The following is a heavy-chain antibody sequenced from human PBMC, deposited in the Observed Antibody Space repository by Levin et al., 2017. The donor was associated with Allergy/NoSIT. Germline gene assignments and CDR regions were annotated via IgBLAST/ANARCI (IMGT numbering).Heavy chain of an antibody. D-gene: IGHD2-2*01. J-gene: IGHJ4*02. CDR2: IRSKAYGGTT. CDR1: GFTFGDYA. V-gene: IGHV3-49*03. Sequence: GGSLRLSCTASGFTFGDYAMSWFRQAPGKGLEWVGFIRSKAYGGTTEYAASVKGRFTISRDDAKSIAYLQMNSLKTEDTAVYYCTSSPQLLSGPPTNSFDYWGQGNLVTVSS. CDR3: TSSPQLLSGPPTNSFDY.